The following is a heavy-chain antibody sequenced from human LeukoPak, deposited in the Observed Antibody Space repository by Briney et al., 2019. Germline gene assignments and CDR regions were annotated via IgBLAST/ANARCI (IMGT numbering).Heavy chain of an antibody. J-gene: IGHJ4*02. CDR3: ARRTRSSESHSFDY. CDR1: GFSFSSHG. CDR2: ITSSSVI. Sequence: GGSLRLSCVASGFSFSSHGMSWVRQAPGKGLEWVSYITSSSVIYYADSVKGRFTISRDNAKNSLYLEMNSPRDEDTAVYHCARRTRSSESHSFDYWGQGTLVTVSS. V-gene: IGHV3-48*02. D-gene: IGHD3-10*01.